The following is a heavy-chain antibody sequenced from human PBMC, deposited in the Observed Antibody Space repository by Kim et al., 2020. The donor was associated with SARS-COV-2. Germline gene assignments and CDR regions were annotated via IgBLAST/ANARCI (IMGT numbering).Heavy chain of an antibody. J-gene: IGHJ6*03. CDR1: GFTFSSYA. CDR2: ISGSGGST. V-gene: IGHV3-23*01. CDR3: AKGGHEDSYYYYMDV. Sequence: GGSLRLSCAASGFTFSSYAMSWVRQAPGKGLEWVSAISGSGGSTYYADSVKGRFTISRDNSKNTLYLQMNSLRAEDTAVYYCAKGGHEDSYYYYMDVWGKGTTVTVSS.